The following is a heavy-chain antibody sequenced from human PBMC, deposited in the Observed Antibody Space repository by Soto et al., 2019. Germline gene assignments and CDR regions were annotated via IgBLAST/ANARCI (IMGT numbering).Heavy chain of an antibody. V-gene: IGHV1-18*01. CDR1: GDTFASFG. CDR3: ARGGESITIFGVVLDPSYYYYYMDI. J-gene: IGHJ6*03. D-gene: IGHD3-3*01. Sequence: GASVKVSCKASGDTFASFGISWLRQAPGQGLEWMGWISAYNGNTNYAQKLQGRVTMTTDTSTTTAYMELRNLKSDDTAVYYCARGGESITIFGVVLDPSYYYYYMDIWGKGTSVTVSS. CDR2: ISAYNGNT.